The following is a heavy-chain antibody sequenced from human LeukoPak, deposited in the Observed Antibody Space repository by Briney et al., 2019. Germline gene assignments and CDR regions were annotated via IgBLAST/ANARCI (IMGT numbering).Heavy chain of an antibody. CDR3: ARDAYYDSSGYYRI. D-gene: IGHD3-22*01. CDR2: INSDGSST. J-gene: IGHJ3*02. CDR1: GFTFSSYW. Sequence: GGSLRLSCAASGFTFSSYWMHWVRQAPGKGLVWVSRINSDGSSTDYGDSVKGRFTISRDNAKNSLYLQMNSLRAEDTAVYYCARDAYYDSSGYYRIWGQGTMVTVSS. V-gene: IGHV3-74*01.